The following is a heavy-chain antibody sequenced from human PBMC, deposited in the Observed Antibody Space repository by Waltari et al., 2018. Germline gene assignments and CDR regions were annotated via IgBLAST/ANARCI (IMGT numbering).Heavy chain of an antibody. V-gene: IGHV3-21*01. Sequence: EVQLVESGGGLVKPGGSLRLSCAASGFTFSSYSMNWVRQAPGKGLEWVSSISSSSSYIYYADSVKGRSTISRDNAKNSLYLQMNSLRAEDTAVYYCAGGYSGSYYGDYWGQGTLVTVSS. J-gene: IGHJ4*02. CDR2: ISSSSSYI. D-gene: IGHD1-26*01. CDR1: GFTFSSYS. CDR3: AGGYSGSYYGDY.